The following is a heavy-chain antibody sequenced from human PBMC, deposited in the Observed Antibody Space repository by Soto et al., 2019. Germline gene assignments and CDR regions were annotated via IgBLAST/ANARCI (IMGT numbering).Heavy chain of an antibody. CDR3: ARAPYVAARNWFAP. CDR2: MNPNSGNT. D-gene: IGHD3-10*02. J-gene: IGHJ5*02. CDR1: GYTFTNYD. V-gene: IGHV1-8*01. Sequence: QVQLVQSGAEVKKPGASVKVSCKASGYTFTNYDIDWVRQAPGQGLEWMGWMNPNSGNTGYAQKFQGRVTMTSDTSISTAYMELSNRRSADTAVYYCARAPYVAARNWFAPWGQGTLVTVSS.